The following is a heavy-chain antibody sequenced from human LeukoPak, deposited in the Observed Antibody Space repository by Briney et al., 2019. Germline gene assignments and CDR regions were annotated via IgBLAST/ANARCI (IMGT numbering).Heavy chain of an antibody. CDR3: AKVSSPYCGGDCSPFDY. V-gene: IGHV3-23*01. Sequence: GGSLRLSCAASGFTFSSYGMSWVRQAPGKGLDWVSASSGSGGSTYYADSVKGRFTISRDNSKNTLYLQMNSLRAEDTAVYYCAKVSSPYCGGDCSPFDYWGQGTLVTVSS. D-gene: IGHD2-21*02. CDR1: GFTFSSYG. J-gene: IGHJ4*02. CDR2: SSGSGGST.